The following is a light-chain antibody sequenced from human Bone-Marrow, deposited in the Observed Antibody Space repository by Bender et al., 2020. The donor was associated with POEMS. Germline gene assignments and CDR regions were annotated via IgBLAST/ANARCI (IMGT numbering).Light chain of an antibody. V-gene: IGLV2-11*01. CDR1: SVGGYNY. Sequence: QSALTQPRSVSGSPGQSVTISCTGTSVGGYNYVSWYQLHPGKAPKLLIYEVSNRPTGVSNHFSGSKSGNTASLTISGLQAEDEADYYCSSYAGSNNYVFGTGTKVTVL. CDR2: EVS. CDR3: SSYAGSNNYV. J-gene: IGLJ1*01.